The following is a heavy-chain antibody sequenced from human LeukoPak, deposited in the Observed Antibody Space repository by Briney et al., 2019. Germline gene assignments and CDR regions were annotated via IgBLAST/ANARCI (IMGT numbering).Heavy chain of an antibody. CDR2: INPNSGGT. CDR3: ARAKVGATPFDY. Sequence: ASVKVSCKASGYTFTGYYMHWVRQAPGQGVEWLGRINPNSGGTNYAQKFQGRVTMTRDTAISTAYMELSRLRSDDTAVYYCARAKVGATPFDYWGQGTLVTVSS. CDR1: GYTFTGYY. D-gene: IGHD1-26*01. J-gene: IGHJ4*02. V-gene: IGHV1-2*06.